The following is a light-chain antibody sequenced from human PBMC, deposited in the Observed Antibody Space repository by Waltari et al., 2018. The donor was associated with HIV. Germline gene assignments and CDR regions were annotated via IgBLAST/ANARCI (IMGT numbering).Light chain of an antibody. V-gene: IGKV1-5*03. Sequence: DIRLTQSPSTLSASAGDRVAITCRAGQTVGAFLAWYQQKPGKPPKLLIFQASILEGGVPSRFSGSVSGSDFTLTINGLQSEDFATYYCHQYASFSGTFGQGTKVEL. CDR1: QTVGAF. CDR2: QAS. CDR3: HQYASFSGT. J-gene: IGKJ1*01.